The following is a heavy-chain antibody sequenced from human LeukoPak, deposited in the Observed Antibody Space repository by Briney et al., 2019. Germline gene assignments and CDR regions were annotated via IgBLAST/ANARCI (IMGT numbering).Heavy chain of an antibody. D-gene: IGHD2-2*01. CDR3: ARGLDPNLYCSSTSCRYYFDY. V-gene: IGHV4-34*01. Sequence: LRLSCAASGFTFSSHGMHWVRQAPGKGLEWIGEINHSGSTNYNPSLKSRVTISVDTSKNQFSLKLSSVTAADTAVYYCARGLDPNLYCSSTSCRYYFDYWGQGTLVTVSS. CDR1: GFTFSSHG. J-gene: IGHJ4*02. CDR2: INHSGST.